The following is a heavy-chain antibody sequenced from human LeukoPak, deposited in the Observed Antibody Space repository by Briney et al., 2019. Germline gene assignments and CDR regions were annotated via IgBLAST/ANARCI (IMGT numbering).Heavy chain of an antibody. V-gene: IGHV3-15*01. Sequence: GGSLRLSCAASGFTFSSYEMNWVRQAPGKGLEWVGRIKSKTDGGTTDYAAPVKGRFTISRDDSKNTLYLQMNSLKTEDTAMYYCTTLTMIIGTHFDYWGQGTLVTVSS. CDR3: TTLTMIIGTHFDY. J-gene: IGHJ4*02. D-gene: IGHD3-22*01. CDR1: GFTFSSYE. CDR2: IKSKTDGGTT.